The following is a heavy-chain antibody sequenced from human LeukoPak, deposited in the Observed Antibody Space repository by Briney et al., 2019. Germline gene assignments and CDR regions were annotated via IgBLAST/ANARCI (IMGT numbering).Heavy chain of an antibody. CDR2: IYYSGST. CDR3: AGDRDSKDAFDI. D-gene: IGHD3-22*01. V-gene: IGHV4-59*01. J-gene: IGHJ3*02. CDR1: GGSISSYY. Sequence: SETLSLTCTVSGGSISSYYWSWIRQPPGKGLEWIAYIYYSGSTNYNPSLKSRVTISVDTSKNQFSLKLSSVTAADTAVYYCAGDRDSKDAFDIWGQGTKVTVSS.